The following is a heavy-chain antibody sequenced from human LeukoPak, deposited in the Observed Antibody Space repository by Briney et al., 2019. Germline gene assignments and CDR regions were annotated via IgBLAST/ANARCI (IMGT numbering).Heavy chain of an antibody. CDR3: ARVRPRITIFGVPIIGVGWFDP. V-gene: IGHV4-34*01. D-gene: IGHD3-3*01. J-gene: IGHJ5*02. Sequence: SETLSLTCAVYGGSFSGYHWSWIRQPPGKGLEWIGEINHSGSTNYNPSLKSRVTISVDTSKNQFSLKLSSVTAADTAVYYCARVRPRITIFGVPIIGVGWFDPWGQGTLVTVSS. CDR1: GGSFSGYH. CDR2: INHSGST.